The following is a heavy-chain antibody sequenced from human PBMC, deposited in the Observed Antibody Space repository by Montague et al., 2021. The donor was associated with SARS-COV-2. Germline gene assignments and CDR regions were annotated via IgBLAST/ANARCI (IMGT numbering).Heavy chain of an antibody. CDR1: GFTSSSYS. V-gene: IGHV3-21*01. Sequence: SLRLSCAASGFTSSSYSMNWVRQAPGKGLEWVSSISSSSYIYYADSVKGRFTISRDNAKNSLYLQMNSLRAEDTAVYYCARDPFYDILTGYYSNWGQGTLVTVSS. CDR2: ISSSSYI. D-gene: IGHD3-9*01. CDR3: ARDPFYDILTGYYSN. J-gene: IGHJ4*02.